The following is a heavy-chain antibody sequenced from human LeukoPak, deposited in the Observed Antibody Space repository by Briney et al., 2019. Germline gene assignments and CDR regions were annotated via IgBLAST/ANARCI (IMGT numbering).Heavy chain of an antibody. V-gene: IGHV3-21*01. J-gene: IGHJ4*02. CDR3: ARVIDGYNGIGYFDY. Sequence: PGGSLRLSCAASAFTFSSYSMNWVRQAPGKGLEWVSSISSSSSYIYYADSVKGRFTISRDNAKNSLYLQMNSLRAEDTAVYYCARVIDGYNGIGYFDYWGQGTLVTVSS. CDR1: AFTFSSYS. CDR2: ISSSSSYI. D-gene: IGHD5-24*01.